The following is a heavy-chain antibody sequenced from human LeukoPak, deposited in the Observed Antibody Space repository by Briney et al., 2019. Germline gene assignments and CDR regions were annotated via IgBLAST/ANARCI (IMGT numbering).Heavy chain of an antibody. D-gene: IGHD3-16*02. CDR3: ARDKDDYVWGSYRPIHYYGMDV. J-gene: IGHJ6*02. Sequence: GGSLRLSCAASGFTFSSYAMHWVRQAPGKGLEWVAVISYDGSNKYYADSVKGRFTISRDNSKNTLYLQMNSLRAEDTAVYYCARDKDDYVWGSYRPIHYYGMDVWGQGTTVTVSS. CDR1: GFTFSSYA. CDR2: ISYDGSNK. V-gene: IGHV3-30-3*01.